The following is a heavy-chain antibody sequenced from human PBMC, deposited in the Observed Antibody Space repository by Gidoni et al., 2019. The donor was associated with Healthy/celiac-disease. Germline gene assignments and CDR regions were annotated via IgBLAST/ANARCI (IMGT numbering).Heavy chain of an antibody. D-gene: IGHD5-18*01. CDR2: IWYDGSNK. J-gene: IGHJ3*02. CDR1: GFTFSSYG. V-gene: IGHV3-33*01. CDR3: ARDISGGSLWLQSDAFDI. Sequence: QVQLVESGGGVVQPGRSLRLSCAASGFTFSSYGMHWVRQAPGKGLEWVAVIWYDGSNKYYADSVKGRFTISRDNSKNTLYLQMNSLRAEDTAVYYCARDISGGSLWLQSDAFDIWGQGTMVTVSS.